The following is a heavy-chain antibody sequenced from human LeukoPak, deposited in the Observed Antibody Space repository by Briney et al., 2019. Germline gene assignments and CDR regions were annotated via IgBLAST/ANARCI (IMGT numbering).Heavy chain of an antibody. J-gene: IGHJ2*01. CDR2: ISSSGSTM. CDR3: AKDSNYDFWSGYRIYWYFDL. Sequence: GGSLRLSCAASGFTFSDYYMSWIRQAPGKGLEWVSYISSSGSTMYYADSVKGRFTISRDNAKNSLYLQMNSLRAEDTALYYCAKDSNYDFWSGYRIYWYFDLWGRGTLVTVSS. CDR1: GFTFSDYY. D-gene: IGHD3-3*01. V-gene: IGHV3-11*01.